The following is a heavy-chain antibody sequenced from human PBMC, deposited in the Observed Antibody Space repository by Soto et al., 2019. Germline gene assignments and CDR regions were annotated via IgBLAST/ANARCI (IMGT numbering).Heavy chain of an antibody. CDR1: TDSSSFTNSY. Sequence: PSETLSVTCTVSTDSSSFTNSYWGWIRHPPGKGLQWIGSSSYNGGTFYNPSLKGRVVISFDTSKKQSSLQVTSVTAADTAVYFCARHRIEVVWRGFGFWGQGSPVTVSS. V-gene: IGHV4-39*01. CDR3: ARHRIEVVWRGFGF. D-gene: IGHD3-10*01. CDR2: SSYNGGT. J-gene: IGHJ4*02.